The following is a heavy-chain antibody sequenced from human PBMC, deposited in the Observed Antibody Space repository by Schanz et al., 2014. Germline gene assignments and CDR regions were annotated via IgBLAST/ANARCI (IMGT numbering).Heavy chain of an antibody. CDR1: GFTFSTYW. CDR2: INSDGTTT. CDR3: ARPSDSSWYMDV. J-gene: IGHJ6*03. D-gene: IGHD2-21*02. Sequence: EVQLLESGGDLVQPGGSLRLSCAASGFTFSTYWMHWVRQAPGKGLVWVSHINSDGTTTTYADSVKGRFTISRDNAENTLYLQMNSLRAEDTAVYYCARPSDSSWYMDVWGKGTTVTVS. V-gene: IGHV3-74*02.